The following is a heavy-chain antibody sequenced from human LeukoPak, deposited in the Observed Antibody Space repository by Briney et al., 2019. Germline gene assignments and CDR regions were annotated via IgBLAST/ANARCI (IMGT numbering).Heavy chain of an antibody. CDR2: INPNSGGT. V-gene: IGHV1-2*02. J-gene: IGHJ5*02. CDR3: ARPKVMITFGGVGWFDP. CDR1: GYTFTGYY. Sequence: ASVKVSCKASGYTFTGYYMHWVRQAPGQGLEWMGWINPNSGGTNYAQKFQGRVTMTRDTSISTAYMELSRLRSEDTAVYYCARPKVMITFGGVGWFDPWGQGTLVTVSS. D-gene: IGHD3-16*01.